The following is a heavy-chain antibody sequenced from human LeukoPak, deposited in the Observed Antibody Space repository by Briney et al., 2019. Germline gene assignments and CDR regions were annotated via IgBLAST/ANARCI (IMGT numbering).Heavy chain of an antibody. Sequence: PGGSLRLSCAASGFTFSSYAMHWVRQAPGKGLEWVAVISYDGSNKYYADSVKGRFTISRDNSKNTLYLQMNSLRAEDTAVYYCARDPTGILRFLEWLSPFHYWGQGTLVTVSS. CDR3: ARDPTGILRFLEWLSPFHY. CDR1: GFTFSSYA. J-gene: IGHJ4*02. V-gene: IGHV3-30*01. CDR2: ISYDGSNK. D-gene: IGHD3-3*01.